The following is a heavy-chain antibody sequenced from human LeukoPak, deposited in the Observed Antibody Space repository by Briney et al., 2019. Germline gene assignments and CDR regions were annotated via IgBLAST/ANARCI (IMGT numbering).Heavy chain of an antibody. V-gene: IGHV3-23*01. CDR1: GFTFSSYA. Sequence: PGGSLRLSCAASGFTFSSYAMSWVRQAPGKGLEWVSAISGSGGSTYYADSVKGRFTISRDNSKNTLYLQMNSLRAEDTAVYYCAKSRGLLHKTVAIEYYFDYWGQGTLVTVSS. CDR3: AKSRGLLHKTVAIEYYFDY. D-gene: IGHD2-21*01. J-gene: IGHJ4*02. CDR2: ISGSGGST.